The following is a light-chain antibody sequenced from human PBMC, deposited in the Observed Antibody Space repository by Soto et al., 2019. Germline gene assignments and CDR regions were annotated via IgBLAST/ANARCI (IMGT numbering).Light chain of an antibody. V-gene: IGKV3-20*01. CDR2: GAS. J-gene: IGKJ1*01. CDR3: QQYGSSGT. Sequence: EIVLTQSPGTLSLSPGERATLSCRASQSVSNNYLAWYQQKPGQAPRLLIYGASNRATGIRDRFSGSGSGTYFTLTISRLEPEDFAVYYCQQYGSSGTFGQGTKVEIK. CDR1: QSVSNNY.